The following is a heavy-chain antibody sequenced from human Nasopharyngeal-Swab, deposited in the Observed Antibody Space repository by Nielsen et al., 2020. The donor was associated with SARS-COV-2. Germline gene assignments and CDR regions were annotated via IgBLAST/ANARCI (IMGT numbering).Heavy chain of an antibody. Sequence: SVKVSCKASGYTFASYGISWVRQPPGQGLEWMGWISAYNGNTNYAQKLQGRVTMTTDTSTSTAYMELRSLRSDDTAVYYCALAILSSSWYGAGDYWGQGTLVTVSS. CDR2: ISAYNGNT. D-gene: IGHD6-13*01. J-gene: IGHJ4*02. CDR1: GYTFASYG. V-gene: IGHV1-18*01. CDR3: ALAILSSSWYGAGDY.